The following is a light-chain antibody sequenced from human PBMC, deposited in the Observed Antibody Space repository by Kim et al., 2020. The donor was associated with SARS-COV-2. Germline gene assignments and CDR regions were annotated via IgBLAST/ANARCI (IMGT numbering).Light chain of an antibody. V-gene: IGKV3-15*01. J-gene: IGKJ1*01. Sequence: EVVMTQSSAILSVSPGERATLSCRASQSVSDNLAWYQQKPGQAPRLLIYGASTRATGVPARFSGSGSGTEFTLTISSPQSEDFAVYYCHRYNTWPRTFGQGTEVDIK. CDR1: QSVSDN. CDR2: GAS. CDR3: HRYNTWPRT.